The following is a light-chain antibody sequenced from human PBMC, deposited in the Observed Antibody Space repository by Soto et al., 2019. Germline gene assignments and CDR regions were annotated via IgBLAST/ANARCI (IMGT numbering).Light chain of an antibody. CDR3: SSYTSSSVVV. CDR1: SSDVGGYNY. CDR2: DVS. J-gene: IGLJ2*01. Sequence: QSSLTQRACVSGSPGQSVTISCTGTSSDVGGYNYVSWYQQHPGKAPKLMIYDVSNRPSGVSNRFSGSKSGNTASLTISGLQAEDEADYYCSSYTSSSVVVFGGGTKLTVL. V-gene: IGLV2-14*01.